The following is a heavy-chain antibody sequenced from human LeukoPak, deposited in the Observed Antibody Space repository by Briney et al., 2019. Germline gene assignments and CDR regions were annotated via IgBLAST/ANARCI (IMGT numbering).Heavy chain of an antibody. D-gene: IGHD3-9*01. V-gene: IGHV1-46*01. CDR3: ARARTYYDILTGYLDY. J-gene: IGHJ4*02. Sequence: GASVKVSCKASGYTFTGYYMHWVRQAPGQGLEWMGIINPSGGSTSYAQKFQGRVTMTRDTSTSTVYMELSSLRSEDTAVYYCARARTYYDILTGYLDYWGQGTLVTVSS. CDR2: INPSGGST. CDR1: GYTFTGYY.